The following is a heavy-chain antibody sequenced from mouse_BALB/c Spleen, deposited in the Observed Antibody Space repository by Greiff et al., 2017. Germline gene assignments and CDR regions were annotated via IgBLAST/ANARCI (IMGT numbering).Heavy chain of an antibody. J-gene: IGHJ1*01. D-gene: IGHD2-10*02. V-gene: IGHV5-12-2*01. CDR3: ARHGYGYWYFDV. CDR1: GFTFSSYT. Sequence: EVMLVESGGGLVKPGGSLKLSCAASGFTFSSYTMSWVRQTPEKRLEWVAYISNGGGSTYYPDTVKGRFTISRDNAKNTLYLQMSSLKSEDTAMYYCARHGYGYWYFDVWGAGTTVTVSS. CDR2: ISNGGGST.